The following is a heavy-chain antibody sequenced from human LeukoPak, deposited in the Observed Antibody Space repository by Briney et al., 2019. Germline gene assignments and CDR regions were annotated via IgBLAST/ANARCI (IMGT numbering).Heavy chain of an antibody. CDR1: GFTFRSYA. CDR2: ISGGVDST. V-gene: IGHV3-23*01. J-gene: IGHJ6*02. CDR3: ARAITYYYGSGSSYYYYGIDV. D-gene: IGHD3-10*01. Sequence: GGSLRLSCAASGFTFRSYAMSWVRQAPGKGLEWVSTISGGVDSTYYADSVKGRFTISRGNSKNTLYLQMNSLRAEDTAAYYCARAITYYYGSGSSYYYYGIDVWGQGTTVTVSS.